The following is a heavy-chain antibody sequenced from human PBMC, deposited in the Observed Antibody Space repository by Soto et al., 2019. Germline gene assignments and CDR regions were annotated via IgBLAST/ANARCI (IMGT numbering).Heavy chain of an antibody. Sequence: QVQLQESGPGLVKPSQTLSLTCTVSGGSINSGGYCWSWIRQHPGKGLEWIGCISYGGRTSYNASLKTRVTRSVDASKNQFSLKLSSVTAADMSVYYSLRVILVWGQGTLITVSS. CDR2: ISYGGRT. D-gene: IGHD2-21*01. CDR1: GGSINSGGYC. V-gene: IGHV4-31*03. CDR3: LRVILV. J-gene: IGHJ4*02.